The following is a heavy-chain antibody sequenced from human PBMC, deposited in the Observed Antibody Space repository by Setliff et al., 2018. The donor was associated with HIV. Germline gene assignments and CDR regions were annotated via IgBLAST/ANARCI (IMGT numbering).Heavy chain of an antibody. V-gene: IGHV1-18*01. D-gene: IGHD3-3*01. CDR3: ARMQAYYNFWRSTYYFDY. J-gene: IGHJ4*02. CDR2: ISPYNGDA. Sequence: ASVKVSCKASGYPFTSYGICWVRQAPGHGLEWMGYISPYNGDAYYAEKFQGRVTMTTDTSTTAVSMELTNLRSDDTAVYFCARMQAYYNFWRSTYYFDYWGREPRSPSPQ. CDR1: GYPFTSYG.